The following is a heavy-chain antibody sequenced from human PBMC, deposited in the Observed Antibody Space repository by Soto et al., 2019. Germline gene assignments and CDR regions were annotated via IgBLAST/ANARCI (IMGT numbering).Heavy chain of an antibody. CDR3: ARIPRYSFPTSDDLDS. CDR2: ITPIYPTT. D-gene: IGHD5-18*01. J-gene: IGHJ4*02. V-gene: IGHV1-69*15. CDR1: GGTFYTYT. Sequence: QVQLVQSGAEVRKPGSSVQVSCKASGGTFYTYTFSWVRQAPGQGLEWMGSITPIYPTTNYAKKFQGRLTVTADGSTNTAYMELNSLTSEDTAVYYCARIPRYSFPTSDDLDSWGQGTLVTVSS.